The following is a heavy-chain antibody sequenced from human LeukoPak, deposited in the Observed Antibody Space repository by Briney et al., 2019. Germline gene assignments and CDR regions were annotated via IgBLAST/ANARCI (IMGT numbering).Heavy chain of an antibody. CDR3: ARPLRGHSFDI. D-gene: IGHD2-21*01. J-gene: IGHJ3*02. CDR1: GFNVSSSY. V-gene: IGHV3-53*01. Sequence: GGSLRLSCAASGFNVSSSYMSWVRQAPGKGLEWVSIIYSGGTTYYADSVRGRFTVSRDKSNNTLYIQMNRLRAADTAVYYCARPLRGHSFDIWGQGTRVTVPS. CDR2: IYSGGTT.